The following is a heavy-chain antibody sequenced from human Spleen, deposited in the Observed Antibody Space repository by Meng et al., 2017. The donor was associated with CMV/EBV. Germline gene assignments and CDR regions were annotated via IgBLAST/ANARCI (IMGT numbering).Heavy chain of an antibody. D-gene: IGHD2-2*01. Sequence: SGYPFTGYYMHWVRQAPGQGLEWMGWINPDSGGTNCAQRFQGRVTMARDTSISTAYMELSRPRSDDTAVYYCARVYCSSTSCYSWFDPWGQGTLVTVSS. CDR3: ARVYCSSTSCYSWFDP. V-gene: IGHV1-2*02. CDR1: GYPFTGYY. CDR2: INPDSGGT. J-gene: IGHJ5*02.